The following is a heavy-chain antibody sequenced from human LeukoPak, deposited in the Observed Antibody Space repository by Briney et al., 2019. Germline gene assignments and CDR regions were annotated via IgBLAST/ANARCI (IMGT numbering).Heavy chain of an antibody. CDR3: ARAKSTVTTSEYFQH. CDR2: IYTSGST. Sequence: SQTLSLTCTVSGGSISSGSYYWSWIRQPAGKGLEWIGRIYTSGSTNYNPSLKSRVTISVDTSKNQFSLKLSSVTAADTAVYYCARAKSTVTTSEYFQHWGQGTLVTVSS. D-gene: IGHD4-17*01. CDR1: GGSISSGSYY. V-gene: IGHV4-61*02. J-gene: IGHJ1*01.